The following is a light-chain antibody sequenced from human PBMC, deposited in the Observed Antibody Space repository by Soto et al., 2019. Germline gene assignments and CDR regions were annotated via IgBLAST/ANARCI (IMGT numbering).Light chain of an antibody. CDR1: QSVSSSY. J-gene: IGKJ1*01. Sequence: EIGCTQSPGTLSLSPCEIATLSCSASQSVSSSYLSWYQQKPGQAHRLLIYGASRRATGIPDRFSGSGSGTDFTLTISRLEPEDFAVYYCQQYGSSPQKFGEGTKVDIK. CDR3: QQYGSSPQK. V-gene: IGKV3-20*01. CDR2: GAS.